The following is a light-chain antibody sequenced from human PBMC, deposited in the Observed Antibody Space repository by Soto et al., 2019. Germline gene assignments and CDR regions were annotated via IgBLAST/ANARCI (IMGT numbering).Light chain of an antibody. CDR2: DVS. J-gene: IGLJ1*01. V-gene: IGLV2-14*03. CDR3: SSYTSSSTLSTYV. Sequence: SVLTQPASVSGSPGQSITISCTGTSSDVGGYNYVSWYQHHPGKAPKLMIYDVSNRPSGVSNRFSGSKSGNTASLIISGLQAEDEADYYCSSYTSSSTLSTYVFGTGTKVTV. CDR1: SSDVGGYNY.